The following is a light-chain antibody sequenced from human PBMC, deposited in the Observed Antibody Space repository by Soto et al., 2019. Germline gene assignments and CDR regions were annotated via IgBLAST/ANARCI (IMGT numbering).Light chain of an antibody. CDR1: SSSVGSYNR. CDR3: HSYTGSSTYL. CDR2: KVS. V-gene: IGLV2-18*02. Sequence: QSALTQPPSVSGSPGQSVAISCTGTSSSVGSYNRVSWYQHPPGEAPKLMIYKVSNRPSGVPDRFSGSKSGNTASLPISWLQFDDEADYYSHSYTGSSTYLFGTGTKLTVL. J-gene: IGLJ1*01.